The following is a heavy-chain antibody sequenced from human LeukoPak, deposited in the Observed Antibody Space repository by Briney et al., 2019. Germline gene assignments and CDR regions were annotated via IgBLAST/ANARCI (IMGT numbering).Heavy chain of an antibody. D-gene: IGHD3-22*01. Sequence: GESLKISCKGSGYSFTSYWIAWVRQMPGKGLEWMGIIYPDDSDTRYSPSFQGQVTISVDKSLSTAYLLWSSLRASDTAMYYCARHGLYDSSGYYWFYWGQGTLVTVSS. V-gene: IGHV5-51*01. CDR2: IYPDDSDT. CDR3: ARHGLYDSSGYYWFY. CDR1: GYSFTSYW. J-gene: IGHJ4*02.